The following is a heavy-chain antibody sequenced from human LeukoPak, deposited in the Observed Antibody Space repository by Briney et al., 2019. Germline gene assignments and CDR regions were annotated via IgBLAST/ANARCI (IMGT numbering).Heavy chain of an antibody. Sequence: SETLSLTCTVSGGSISSYYWSWIRQPPGKGLELIGSIYYTGSTSYNPSLKSRVTISVDTSKNQFSLKLSSVTAADTAVYYCARHESIVVVVAARGFDSWGQGTLVTVSS. CDR2: IYYTGST. CDR3: ARHESIVVVVAARGFDS. J-gene: IGHJ4*02. CDR1: GGSISSYY. V-gene: IGHV4-39*01. D-gene: IGHD2-15*01.